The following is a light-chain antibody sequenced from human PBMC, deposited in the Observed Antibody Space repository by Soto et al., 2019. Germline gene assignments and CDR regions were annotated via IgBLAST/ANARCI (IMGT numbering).Light chain of an antibody. Sequence: EIVLTQSPATLSLSPGETATLSCRASQSVSSYLAWYQQNPGQTPRLLIYDPSHRATGITARFSGSGAGPDFKLTISSLEPVELAVYCCQQRSYWRPLTLGSRTKVDIK. V-gene: IGKV3-11*01. CDR1: QSVSSY. J-gene: IGKJ3*01. CDR3: QQRSYWRPLT. CDR2: DPS.